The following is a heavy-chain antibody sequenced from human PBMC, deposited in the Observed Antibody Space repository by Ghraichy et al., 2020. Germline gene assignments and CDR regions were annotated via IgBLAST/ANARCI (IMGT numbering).Heavy chain of an antibody. CDR1: GFTFSSYS. D-gene: IGHD6-6*01. Sequence: GGSLRLSCAASGFTFSSYSMNWVRQAPGKGLEWVSSISSSSNYIYYADSVKGRFTISRDNAKNSLYLQMNSLRAEDTAVYYCARVPYSSSEFDYWGQGTLVTVSS. V-gene: IGHV3-21*01. J-gene: IGHJ4*02. CDR3: ARVPYSSSEFDY. CDR2: ISSSSNYI.